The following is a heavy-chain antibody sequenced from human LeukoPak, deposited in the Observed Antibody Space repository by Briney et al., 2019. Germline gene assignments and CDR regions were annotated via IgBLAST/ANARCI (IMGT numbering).Heavy chain of an antibody. V-gene: IGHV3-48*01. CDR2: ISSSGSTI. CDR3: AKAPVTTCSGAYCYPFDY. CDR1: GFTFSTYS. Sequence: GGSLRLSCAASGFTFSTYSMNWVRQAPGKGLQWVSYISSSGSTIYYADSVKGRFTISRDSSKNTLYLQMNRLRAEDAAVYYCAKAPVTTCSGAYCYPFDYWGQGTLVTASS. J-gene: IGHJ4*02. D-gene: IGHD2-21*01.